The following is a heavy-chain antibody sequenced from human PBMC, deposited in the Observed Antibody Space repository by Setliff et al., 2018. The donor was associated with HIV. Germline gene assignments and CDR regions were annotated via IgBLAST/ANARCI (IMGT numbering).Heavy chain of an antibody. CDR2: IYYSGST. J-gene: IGHJ6*03. CDR1: GDSISSSIYY. V-gene: IGHV4-39*01. D-gene: IGHD2-8*02. CDR3: ARVSITYWYSIPRDYYYYMDV. Sequence: PSETLSLTCIVSGDSISSSIYYWGWIRQPPGEGLEWIGSIYYSGSTYYNPSLKSRVTISVDTSKNQFSLKVSSVTAADTAVYYCARVSITYWYSIPRDYYYYMDVWGEGTTVTVS.